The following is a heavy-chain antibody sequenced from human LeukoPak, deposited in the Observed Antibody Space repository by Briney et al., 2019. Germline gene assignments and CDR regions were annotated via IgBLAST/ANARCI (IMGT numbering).Heavy chain of an antibody. V-gene: IGHV4-59*12. CDR1: VGSISSSY. CDR3: ARAKGGYYGSGRIDY. CDR2: IYYRGST. D-gene: IGHD3-10*01. Sequence: SETLSLTCLVSVGSISSSYWSWIRQPPGKGLEWIGYIYYRGSTNYNPSLKSRVTISVDTSKNQFSLKLSSVTAADTAVYYCARAKGGYYGSGRIDYWGQGTLVTASS. J-gene: IGHJ4*02.